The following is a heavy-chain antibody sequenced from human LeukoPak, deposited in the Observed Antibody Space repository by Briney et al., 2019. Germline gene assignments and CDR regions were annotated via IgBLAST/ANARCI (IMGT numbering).Heavy chain of an antibody. CDR1: GDSVSSNSAA. D-gene: IGHD1-14*01. V-gene: IGHV6-1*01. CDR3: VRDDGIGLDAFDI. Sequence: SQTLSLTCVISGDSVSSNSAAWNWIRQSPSRGLECLGRTYYRSKWYNDYAVSVKSRITINPDTSKNQFSLQLNSVTPEDTAVYYCVRDDGIGLDAFDIWGQGTMVTVSS. J-gene: IGHJ3*02. CDR2: TYYRSKWYN.